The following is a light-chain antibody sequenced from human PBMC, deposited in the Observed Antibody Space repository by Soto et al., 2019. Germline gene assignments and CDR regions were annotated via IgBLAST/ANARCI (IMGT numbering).Light chain of an antibody. J-gene: IGKJ4*01. CDR1: QSISSY. CDR3: QEYNSAPLT. V-gene: IGKV1-27*01. Sequence: DIQMTQSPSSLSASVGDRVTITCRASQSISSYLNWYQQKPGKVPKLLIYAASTLQSGVPSRFSGSGSGTDFTLTISSLQPEDVATYYCQEYNSAPLTFGGGTKVDIK. CDR2: AAS.